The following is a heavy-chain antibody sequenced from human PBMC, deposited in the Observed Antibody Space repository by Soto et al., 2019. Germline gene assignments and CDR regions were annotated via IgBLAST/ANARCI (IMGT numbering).Heavy chain of an antibody. CDR2: ITTGGINT. Sequence: GSLRLSCATSGFTFASYAMTWVRQAPGKGLEWVSSITTGGINTHYADFVRGRFTISRDNSKNTVYLEMKTLSAEDTAVYYCGKVMTDYSKAVGDDWGQGTLVTVSS. J-gene: IGHJ4*02. CDR3: GKVMTDYSKAVGDD. V-gene: IGHV3-23*01. D-gene: IGHD4-4*01. CDR1: GFTFASYA.